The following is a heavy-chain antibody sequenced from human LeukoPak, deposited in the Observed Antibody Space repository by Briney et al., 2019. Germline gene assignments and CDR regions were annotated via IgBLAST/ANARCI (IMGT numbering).Heavy chain of an antibody. D-gene: IGHD3-16*01. CDR3: AKNGGPHGMDV. J-gene: IGHJ6*02. Sequence: LGASLRLSCATSGFTFSSIWMSWVRQAPGKGLEWVANINHDGSATNYVDSVKGRFTISRDNAKNSLHLQMNSLRVEDTAVYYCAKNGGPHGMDVWGQGTTVTVSS. CDR1: GFTFSSIW. V-gene: IGHV3-7*02. CDR2: INHDGSAT.